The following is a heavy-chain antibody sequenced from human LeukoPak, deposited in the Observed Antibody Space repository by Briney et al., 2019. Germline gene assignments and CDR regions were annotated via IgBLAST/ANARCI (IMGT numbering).Heavy chain of an antibody. V-gene: IGHV3-21*01. D-gene: IGHD3-16*01. J-gene: IGHJ4*02. Sequence: GGSLRLSCAASGFTFSSYSMNWVRQAPGKGLEWVLSISGSSSYIYYADSVKGRFTISKDNAKNSLYLQMNSLRAEDTAVYYCARRRTGDGGKYLDYWGQGTLVTVSS. CDR3: ARRRTGDGGKYLDY. CDR1: GFTFSSYS. CDR2: ISGSSSYI.